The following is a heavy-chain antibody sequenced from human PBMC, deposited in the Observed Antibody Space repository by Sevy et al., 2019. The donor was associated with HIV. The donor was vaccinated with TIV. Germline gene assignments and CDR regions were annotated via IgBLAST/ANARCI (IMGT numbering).Heavy chain of an antibody. V-gene: IGHV3-53*01. CDR2: IYSGGST. Sequence: GGSLRLPCAASGFTVSSNYMSWVRQAPGKGLEWVSVIYSGGSTYYADSVKGRFTISRDNSKNTLYLQMNSLRAEDTAVYYCARGGNYYDSSGYYWGAFDIWGQGTMVTVSS. D-gene: IGHD3-22*01. CDR3: ARGGNYYDSSGYYWGAFDI. CDR1: GFTVSSNY. J-gene: IGHJ3*02.